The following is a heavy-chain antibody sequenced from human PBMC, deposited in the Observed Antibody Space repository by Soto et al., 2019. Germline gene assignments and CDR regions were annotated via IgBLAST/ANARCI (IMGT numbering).Heavy chain of an antibody. CDR1: GFTFSSYS. CDR2: ISSGSSTI. D-gene: IGHD3-3*01. V-gene: IGHV3-48*02. CDR3: ARDGPITIFGVVIPPLWFDP. J-gene: IGHJ5*02. Sequence: GGSLRLSCAASGFTFSSYSMNWVRQAPGKGLEWVSYISSGSSTIYYADSVKGRFTISRDNAKNSLYLQMNSLRDEDTAVYYCARDGPITIFGVVIPPLWFDPWGQGTLVTVSS.